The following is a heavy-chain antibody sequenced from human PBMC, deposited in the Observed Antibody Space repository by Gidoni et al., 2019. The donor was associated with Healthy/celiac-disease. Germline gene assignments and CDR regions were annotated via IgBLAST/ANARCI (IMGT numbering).Heavy chain of an antibody. CDR2: IYYSGGT. J-gene: IGHJ4*02. V-gene: IGHV4-39*01. CDR3: ARQGYYDSSGYYPGGFDY. D-gene: IGHD3-22*01. CDR1: GGSISSSSYY. Sequence: QLQLQESGPGLVKPSETLSLTCTVSGGSISSSSYYWGWIRQPPGKGLEWIGCIYYSGGTYYHPSLKSRVTISVDTSKNQFSLKLSSVTAADTAVYYCARQGYYDSSGYYPGGFDYWGQGTLVTVSS.